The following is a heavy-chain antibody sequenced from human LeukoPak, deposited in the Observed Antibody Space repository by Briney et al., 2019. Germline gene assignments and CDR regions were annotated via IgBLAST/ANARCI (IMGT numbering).Heavy chain of an antibody. Sequence: ASVKVSCKASGGTFSSYAISWVRQAPGQGLEWMGGIIPIFGTANYAQKFQGRVTITADESTSTAYMELSSLRSEDTAVYYCARENPDCCSTSCWTGGFDLWGQGTMVTVSS. V-gene: IGHV1-69*01. CDR2: IIPIFGTA. CDR1: GGTFSSYA. J-gene: IGHJ3*01. CDR3: ARENPDCCSTSCWTGGFDL. D-gene: IGHD2-2*01.